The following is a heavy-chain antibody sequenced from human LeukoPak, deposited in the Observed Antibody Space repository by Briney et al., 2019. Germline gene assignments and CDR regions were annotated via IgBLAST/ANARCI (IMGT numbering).Heavy chain of an antibody. J-gene: IGHJ4*02. CDR3: ARGRAVVN. V-gene: IGHV4-34*01. D-gene: IGHD2-15*01. CDR2: INHSGST. Sequence: PSETLSLTCAVYGGSFSGYYWSWIRQLPGKGLEWIGEINHSGSTNYNPSLKSRVTISVDTSKNQFSLKLSSVTAADTAVYYCARGRAVVNWGQGTLVTVSS. CDR1: GGSFSGYY.